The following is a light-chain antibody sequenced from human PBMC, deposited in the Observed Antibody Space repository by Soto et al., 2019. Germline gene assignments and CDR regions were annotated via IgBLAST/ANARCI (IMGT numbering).Light chain of an antibody. V-gene: IGLV3-25*03. CDR1: ALPKQY. CDR2: KDT. Sequence: SYELTQPPSVSVSPGQTARITCSGDALPKQYAYWYQQKPGQAPVLVIYKDTERPSGIPERFIGSSSGTTVTLTISGVQAEDEADYHCQSADSSGTYVFGGGTKLTVL. CDR3: QSADSSGTYV. J-gene: IGLJ3*02.